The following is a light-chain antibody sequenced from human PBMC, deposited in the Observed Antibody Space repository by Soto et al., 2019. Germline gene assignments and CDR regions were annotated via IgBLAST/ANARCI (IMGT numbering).Light chain of an antibody. V-gene: IGLV2-14*03. CDR2: DVS. CDR3: SSYTSTSPYV. CDR1: SSDIGKYNY. Sequence: QSVLTQPDSVSGSPGQSVAISCTAASSDIGKYNYVSWYRQRPGKVPKLIIHDVSDRPSGVSDRFSGSKSGNTASLTISGLRAEDEADYYCSSYTSTSPYVFGTGTKVTV. J-gene: IGLJ1*01.